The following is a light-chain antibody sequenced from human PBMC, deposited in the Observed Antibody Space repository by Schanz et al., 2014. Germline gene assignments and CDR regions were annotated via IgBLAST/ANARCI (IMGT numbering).Light chain of an antibody. J-gene: IGLJ3*02. Sequence: QSALTQPASVSGSPGQSITISCTGTSSDVGGYNYVSWYQQYPGKAPKLMIYDVSNRPSGVSNRFSGSKSGNTASLTISGLQAEDEADYYCSSYAGSTNLRFGGGTKLTVL. V-gene: IGLV2-14*03. CDR3: SSYAGSTNLR. CDR1: SSDVGGYNY. CDR2: DVS.